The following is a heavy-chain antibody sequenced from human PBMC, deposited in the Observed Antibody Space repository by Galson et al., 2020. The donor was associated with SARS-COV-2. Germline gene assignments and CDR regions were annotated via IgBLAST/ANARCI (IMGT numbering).Heavy chain of an antibody. V-gene: IGHV1-18*01. CDR3: ERAAAGIKRPFDY. CDR2: ICAYNGNT. J-gene: IGHJ4*02. CDR1: RCTLTNYG. D-gene: IGHD6-13*01. Sequence: VAVTVSCMACRCTLTNYGFSWVRQAPAQGVEWMGWICAYNGNTNYPQKLQGRVTMTTHTSTSTAYMELRSRRSDDTSVYYCERAAAGIKRPFDYWGQGTLVTVSS.